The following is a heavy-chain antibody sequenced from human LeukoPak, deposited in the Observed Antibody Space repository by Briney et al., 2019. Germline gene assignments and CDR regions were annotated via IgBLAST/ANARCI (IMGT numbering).Heavy chain of an antibody. CDR1: GFTFSSYS. V-gene: IGHV3-21*01. CDR2: ISSSSSYI. CDR3: ARGAVSIAVAPGRFDY. D-gene: IGHD6-19*01. J-gene: IGHJ4*02. Sequence: GGSLRLSCAASGFTFSSYSMNWVRQAPGKGLEWVSSISSSSSYIYYADSVKGRFTISRDNAKNSLCLQMNSLRAEDTAVYYCARGAVSIAVAPGRFDYWGQGTLVTVSS.